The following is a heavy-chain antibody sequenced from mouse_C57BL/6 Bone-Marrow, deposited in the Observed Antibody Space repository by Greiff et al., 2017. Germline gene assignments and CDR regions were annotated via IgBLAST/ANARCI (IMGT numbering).Heavy chain of an antibody. CDR2: ISYDGSN. J-gene: IGHJ4*01. Sequence: EVQLQQSGPGLVKPSQSLSLTCSVTGYSITSGYYWNWIRQFPGNKLEWMGYISYDGSNNYNPSLKNRISITRDTSKNQFFLKLNSVTTEDTATYYCARANWAYYYAMDYWGQGTSVTVSS. V-gene: IGHV3-6*01. CDR3: ARANWAYYYAMDY. CDR1: GYSITSGYY. D-gene: IGHD4-1*01.